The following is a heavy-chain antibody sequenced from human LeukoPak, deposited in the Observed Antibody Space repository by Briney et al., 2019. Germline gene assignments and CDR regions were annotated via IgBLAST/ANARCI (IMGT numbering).Heavy chain of an antibody. V-gene: IGHV1-2*02. CDR3: ARVEHIPMIRLFDY. CDR2: INPNSGGT. CDR1: GYTFTGYY. J-gene: IGHJ4*02. Sequence: ASVKVSCKASGYTFTGYYMHWVRQAPGQGLEGMGWINPNSGGTNYAQKFQGRVTMTRDTSISTAYMELSRLRSDDTAVYYCARVEHIPMIRLFDYWGQGTLVTVSS. D-gene: IGHD3-10*01.